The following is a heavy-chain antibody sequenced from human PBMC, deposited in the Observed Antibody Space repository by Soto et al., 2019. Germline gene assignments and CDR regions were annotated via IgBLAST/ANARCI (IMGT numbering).Heavy chain of an antibody. Sequence: GGSLRLSCAASGFTFGSYAMHWFRQAPGKGLEWVAVMSYDATNKYYADSVKGRFTISRDSSKYTLNLQMNSLRADDTAIYYCARGGYCNGTSCYRYGLDVWGQGTKVTVSS. J-gene: IGHJ6*02. V-gene: IGHV3-30-3*01. CDR3: ARGGYCNGTSCYRYGLDV. CDR2: MSYDATNK. CDR1: GFTFGSYA. D-gene: IGHD2-2*03.